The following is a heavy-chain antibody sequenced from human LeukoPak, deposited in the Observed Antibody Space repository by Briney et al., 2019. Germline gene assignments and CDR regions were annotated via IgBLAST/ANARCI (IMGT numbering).Heavy chain of an antibody. D-gene: IGHD2-15*01. CDR1: GFTFSDYG. Sequence: GSLRLSCAASGFTFSDYGMHWVRQAPGKGLEWVAFIRNDGSNEYYPDSVKGRFTISRDNSRNTLYLQMNSLRAEDTAVYYCAKGGSPSHNRFDPWGQGTLVTVSS. CDR3: AKGGSPSHNRFDP. J-gene: IGHJ5*02. CDR2: IRNDGSNE. V-gene: IGHV3-30*02.